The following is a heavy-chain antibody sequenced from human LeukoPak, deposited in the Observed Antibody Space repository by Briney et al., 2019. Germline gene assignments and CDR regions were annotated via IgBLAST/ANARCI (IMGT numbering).Heavy chain of an antibody. D-gene: IGHD3-3*01. J-gene: IGHJ4*02. CDR3: AREGGFYRPLDY. CDR2: VHLDGRT. V-gene: IGHV4-4*02. Sequence: SETLSLSCGVSGGSVTSTNWWTWVRQPPGKGLEWIGEVHLDGRTNYNPSLKSRLTMSVDLSENHISLKLTSVTAADTAVYYCAREGGFYRPLDYSGQGTLVTVSS. CDR1: GGSVTSTNW.